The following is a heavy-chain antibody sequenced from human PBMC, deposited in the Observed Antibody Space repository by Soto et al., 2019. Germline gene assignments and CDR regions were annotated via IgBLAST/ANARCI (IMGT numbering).Heavy chain of an antibody. CDR2: IYTSVST. Sequence: QVQLQESGPGLVKPSETLSLTCTVSGGSISSYYWSWIRQPAGQGLEWIGRIYTSVSTNYNPSLKSRVTMSVDTSKNQFSLKLSSVTAADTAVYYCARDTGDSSGWGYYYYGMDVWGQGTTVTVSS. J-gene: IGHJ6*02. V-gene: IGHV4-4*07. CDR1: GGSISSYY. D-gene: IGHD6-19*01. CDR3: ARDTGDSSGWGYYYYGMDV.